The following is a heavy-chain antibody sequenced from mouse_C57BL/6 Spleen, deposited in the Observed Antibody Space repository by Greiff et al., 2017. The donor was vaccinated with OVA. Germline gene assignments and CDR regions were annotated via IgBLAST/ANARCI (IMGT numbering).Heavy chain of an antibody. CDR2: IDPSDSET. J-gene: IGHJ4*01. CDR3: ARGELGRSAMCY. D-gene: IGHD4-1*01. Sequence: QVQLKQPGAELVRPGSSVKLSCKASGYTFTSYWMHWVKQRPIQGLEWIGNIDPSDSETHYNQKFKDKATLTVDKSSSTAYMQLSSLTAEDSAVYCCARGELGRSAMCYWGQGASVTVSS. CDR1: GYTFTSYW. V-gene: IGHV1-52*01.